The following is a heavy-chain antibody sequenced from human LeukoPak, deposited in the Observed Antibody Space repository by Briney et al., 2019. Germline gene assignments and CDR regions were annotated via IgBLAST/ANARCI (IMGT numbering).Heavy chain of an antibody. J-gene: IGHJ4*02. CDR2: IYSGGST. CDR1: GFTVSSNY. V-gene: IGHV3-66*01. D-gene: IGHD3-22*01. Sequence: GGSLRLSCAASGFTVSSNYMSWVRQAPGKGLEWVSVIYSGGSTYYADSVKGRFTISRDNSKNTLYLQMNSLRAEDTAVYYCARDRAGSSGFYDYWGQGTLVTVSS. CDR3: ARDRAGSSGFYDY.